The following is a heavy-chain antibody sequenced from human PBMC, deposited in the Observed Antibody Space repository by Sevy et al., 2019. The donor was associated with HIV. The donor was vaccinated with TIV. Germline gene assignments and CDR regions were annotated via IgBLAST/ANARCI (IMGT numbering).Heavy chain of an antibody. Sequence: SETLSLTCTVSGGSISSYYWSWIRQPPGKGLEWIGYIYYSGGTNYNPSLKSRVTISLDTSKNQFTLRLSSVTAADTAVYYCAGAMAARRVFDYWGQGTLVTVSS. CDR1: GGSISSYY. D-gene: IGHD6-6*01. J-gene: IGHJ4*02. CDR2: IYYSGGT. CDR3: AGAMAARRVFDY. V-gene: IGHV4-59*01.